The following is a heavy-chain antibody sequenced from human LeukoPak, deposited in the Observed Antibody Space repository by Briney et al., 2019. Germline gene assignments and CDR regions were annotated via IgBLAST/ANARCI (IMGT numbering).Heavy chain of an antibody. D-gene: IGHD3-3*01. J-gene: IGHJ4*02. CDR3: ARGFLEWLPIDY. CDR2: IYYSGST. Sequence: PSQTLSLTCSVSGGSISSGDYYWSWIRQPPGKGLEWIGYIYYSGSTYYNPSLKSRVTVSVDTSKNQFSLKLSSVTAADTAVYYCARGFLEWLPIDYWGQGTLVTVSS. CDR1: GGSISSGDYY. V-gene: IGHV4-30-4*08.